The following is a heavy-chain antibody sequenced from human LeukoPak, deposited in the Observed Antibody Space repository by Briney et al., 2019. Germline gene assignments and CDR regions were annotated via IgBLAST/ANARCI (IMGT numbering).Heavy chain of an antibody. CDR1: GGTFRDFA. D-gene: IGHD3-10*01. V-gene: IGHV1-69*05. Sequence: SVKVSCKASGGTFRDFAVSWVRQAPGQGLEWMGGIVPIFDTPNYAQRFEDRVTITTDEATNTAYMELTGLRSEDTAVYYCASDIYGSQPSDYWGQGTLVTVSS. J-gene: IGHJ4*02. CDR3: ASDIYGSQPSDY. CDR2: IVPIFDTP.